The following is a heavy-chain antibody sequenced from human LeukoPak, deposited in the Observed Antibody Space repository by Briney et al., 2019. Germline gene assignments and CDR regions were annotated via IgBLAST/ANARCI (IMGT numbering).Heavy chain of an antibody. Sequence: RAGGSLRLSCAASGFTFNSFPLSWVRQAPGKGLEWVSGINPSSGGTYYADSVKGRFTISRDNSKNTLYLEMNSLRAEDTAVYYCARGRISPDYWGQGTLVTVSS. CDR3: ARGRISPDY. CDR1: GFTFNSFP. V-gene: IGHV3-23*01. D-gene: IGHD3-3*02. J-gene: IGHJ4*02. CDR2: INPSSGGT.